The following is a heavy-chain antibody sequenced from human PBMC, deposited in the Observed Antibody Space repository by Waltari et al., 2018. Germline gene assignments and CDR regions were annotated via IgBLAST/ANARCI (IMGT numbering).Heavy chain of an antibody. CDR2: IYYRGST. CDR3: ARGPGYYYYYMDV. CDR1: GGSISSSSYS. J-gene: IGHJ6*03. Sequence: QLQLQESGPGLVKPSETLSLTCTVSGGSISSSSYSWGWIRQPPGKGRKWIGRIYYRGSTYYNPSRKRRVRRGVDTSKNQFSLKVRSVTAADTAVYYWARGPGYYYYYMDVWGKGTTVTISS. V-gene: IGHV4-39*07.